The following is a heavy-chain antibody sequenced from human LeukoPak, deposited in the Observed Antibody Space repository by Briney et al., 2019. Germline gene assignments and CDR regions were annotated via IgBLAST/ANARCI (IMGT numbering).Heavy chain of an antibody. Sequence: PGGSLRLSCAASGLTFSNYWMSWVRQAPGKGLEWVANIKEDGSEKYYVDSMKGRFTISRDNAKNSLYLQMSSLRVEDTAVYYCARDRTGGYLDYWGQGTLVTVSS. CDR1: GLTFSNYW. D-gene: IGHD4-23*01. V-gene: IGHV3-7*03. J-gene: IGHJ4*02. CDR3: ARDRTGGYLDY. CDR2: IKEDGSEK.